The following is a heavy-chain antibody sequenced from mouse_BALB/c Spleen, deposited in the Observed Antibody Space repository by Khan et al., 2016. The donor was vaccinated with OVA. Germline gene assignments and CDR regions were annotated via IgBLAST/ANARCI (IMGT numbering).Heavy chain of an antibody. Sequence: EVQLQESGPGLVKPSQSLSLTCTVTGYSITSDYAWNWIRQFPGNKLEWMGYISYSGRTSYNPYLKSRISITRATSKNKFCLQLNSVTTEDTATYYCARSVTITTVVATDFDYWGQGTTLTVSS. CDR1: GYSITSDYA. CDR3: ARSVTITTVVATDFDY. V-gene: IGHV3-2*02. CDR2: ISYSGRT. D-gene: IGHD1-1*01. J-gene: IGHJ2*01.